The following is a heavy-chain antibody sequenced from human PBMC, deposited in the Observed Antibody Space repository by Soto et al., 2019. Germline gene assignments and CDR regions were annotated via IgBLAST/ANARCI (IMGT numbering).Heavy chain of an antibody. V-gene: IGHV1-3*05. CDR2: INAGNGNT. D-gene: IGHD6-19*01. Sequence: QVQLVQSGAEEKKPGASVKVSCKASGYTFTGYAMHWVRQAPGQRLEWMGWINAGNGNTKYSQKFQSRVTITRDTSASTAYMELSSLRSEDTALYYCARAVAVAADFDYWGQGTLVTVSS. J-gene: IGHJ4*02. CDR1: GYTFTGYA. CDR3: ARAVAVAADFDY.